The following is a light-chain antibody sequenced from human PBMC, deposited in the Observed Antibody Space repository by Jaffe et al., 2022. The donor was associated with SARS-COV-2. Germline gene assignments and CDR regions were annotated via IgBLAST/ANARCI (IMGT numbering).Light chain of an antibody. J-gene: IGLJ3*02. V-gene: IGLV8-61*01. Sequence: QTVVTQEPSLSVSPGGTVTLTCGLRSGSVSTSYYPSWYQQTPGQAPRTLIYSTNTRSSGVPVRFSGSILGSRAALTITGAQADDECDYYCVLYMGSGIWVFGGGTKLTVL. CDR2: STN. CDR1: SGSVSTSYY. CDR3: VLYMGSGIWV.